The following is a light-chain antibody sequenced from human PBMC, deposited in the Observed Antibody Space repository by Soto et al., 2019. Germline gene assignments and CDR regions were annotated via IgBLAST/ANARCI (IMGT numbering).Light chain of an antibody. CDR1: QSISSY. V-gene: IGKV3-11*01. CDR3: HHGT. J-gene: IGKJ3*01. Sequence: EIVLTQSPATLSLSPGERATLSCRASQSISSYLAWYQQKPGQAPRLLIYDASNRATGIPARFSGSGSGTDFTLTISSLEPEDFAVDYCHHGTFGPGTKVDLK. CDR2: DAS.